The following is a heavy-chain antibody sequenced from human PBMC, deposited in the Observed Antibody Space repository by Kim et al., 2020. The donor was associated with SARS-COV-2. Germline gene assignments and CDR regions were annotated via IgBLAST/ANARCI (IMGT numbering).Heavy chain of an antibody. Sequence: LSLTCAASGFTFSSYAMHWVRQAPGKGLEWVAVISYDGSNKYYADSVKGRFTISRDNSKNTLYLQMNSLRAEDTAVYYCARSGYGSGMDVWGQGTTVTVSS. V-gene: IGHV3-30*04. J-gene: IGHJ6*02. CDR1: GFTFSSYA. CDR3: ARSGYGSGMDV. CDR2: ISYDGSNK. D-gene: IGHD5-12*01.